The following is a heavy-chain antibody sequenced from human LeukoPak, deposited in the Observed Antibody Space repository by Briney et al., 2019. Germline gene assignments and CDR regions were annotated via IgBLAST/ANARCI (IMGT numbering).Heavy chain of an antibody. CDR1: GFTFSSYA. J-gene: IGHJ4*02. V-gene: IGHV3-30-3*01. D-gene: IGHD3-3*01. CDR2: ISYDGSNK. Sequence: GGSLRLSCAASGFTFSSYAMHWVRQAPGKGLEWVAVISYDGSNKYYADSVKGRFTISRDNSKNTLYLQMNSLRAEDTAVYYCARELKRFLDYWGQGTLATVSS. CDR3: ARELKRFLDY.